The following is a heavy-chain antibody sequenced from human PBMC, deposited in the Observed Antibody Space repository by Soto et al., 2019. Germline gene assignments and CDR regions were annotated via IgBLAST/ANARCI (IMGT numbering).Heavy chain of an antibody. J-gene: IGHJ4*02. CDR2: FSATSENT. V-gene: IGHV3-23*01. D-gene: IGHD2-2*01. CDR1: GFFFSSYT. Sequence: EVQLLESGGGLVQPGGSLRLSCVGSGFFFSSYTMTWVRQAPGKGLEWVSSFSATSENTYYADSVRGRFTISRDNSKNTLFLKINSTTAGDKSMNTWAKAGDRLRGGLTFEYCGARLRVLLSS. CDR3: AKAGDRLRGGLTFEY.